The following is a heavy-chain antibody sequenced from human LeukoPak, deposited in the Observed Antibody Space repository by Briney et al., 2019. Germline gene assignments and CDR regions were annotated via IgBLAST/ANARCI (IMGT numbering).Heavy chain of an antibody. J-gene: IGHJ5*02. CDR3: ADSITMVRGRHWFDP. Sequence: SETLSLTCTVSGGSISSSSYYWGWIRQPPGKGLEWIGSIYYSGSTYYNPSLKSRVTISVDTSKNQFSLKLSSVTAADTAVYYCADSITMVRGRHWFDPWGQGTLVTVSS. D-gene: IGHD3-10*01. CDR2: IYYSGST. CDR1: GGSISSSSYY. V-gene: IGHV4-39*01.